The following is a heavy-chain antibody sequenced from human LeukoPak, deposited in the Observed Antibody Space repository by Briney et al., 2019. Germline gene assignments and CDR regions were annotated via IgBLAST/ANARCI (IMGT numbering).Heavy chain of an antibody. CDR1: GFTFSRFE. V-gene: IGHV3-48*03. Sequence: HPGGSLSLSCVASGFTFSRFEMNWVRQAPGKGLEWISHISTGTYIAYTDSVKGRFTISRDNAKNSLFLQMNSLRAEDTAVYYCTREQDREASATVVGDYWGQGTLVSVSS. CDR2: ISTGTYI. J-gene: IGHJ4*02. D-gene: IGHD4-23*01. CDR3: TREQDREASATVVGDY.